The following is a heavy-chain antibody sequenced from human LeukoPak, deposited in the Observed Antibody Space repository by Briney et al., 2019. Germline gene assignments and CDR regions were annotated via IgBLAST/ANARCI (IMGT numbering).Heavy chain of an antibody. CDR1: GFTFSSYA. CDR2: ISYDGSNK. V-gene: IGHV3-30-3*01. CDR3: ARDLGDYGYY. D-gene: IGHD4-17*01. J-gene: IGHJ4*02. Sequence: GRSLRLSCAATGFTFSSYAMHWVRQAPGKGLEWVAVISYDGSNKYYADSVKGRFTISRDNSKNTLYLQMNSLRAEDTAVYYCARDLGDYGYYWGQGTLVTVSS.